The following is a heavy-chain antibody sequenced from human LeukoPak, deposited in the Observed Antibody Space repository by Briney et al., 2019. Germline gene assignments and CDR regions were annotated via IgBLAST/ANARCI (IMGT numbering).Heavy chain of an antibody. Sequence: PSETLSLTCSVSGGSISSSSYYWGWLRQPPGKGREWIGNVYYSGSTYYNPSLKSPVTIPVDTSKNQFSLKLSSVTAADTAVYYCARRRGYDHFDYWGQGTLVTVSS. CDR1: GGSISSSSYY. CDR2: VYYSGST. V-gene: IGHV4-39*01. CDR3: ARRRGYDHFDY. J-gene: IGHJ4*02. D-gene: IGHD5-12*01.